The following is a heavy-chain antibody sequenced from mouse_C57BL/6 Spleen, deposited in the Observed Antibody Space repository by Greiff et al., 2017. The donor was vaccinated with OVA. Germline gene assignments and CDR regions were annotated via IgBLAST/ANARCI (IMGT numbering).Heavy chain of an antibody. J-gene: IGHJ3*01. CDR1: GFTFSSYA. Sequence: EVKLVESGGGLVKPGGSLKLSCAASGFTFSSYAMSWVRQTPEKRLEWVATISDGGSYTYYPDNVKGRFTISRDNAKNNLYLQMSHLKSEDTAMYYGAAGDGTGFAYWGQGTLVTVSA. CDR3: AAGDGTGFAY. D-gene: IGHD3-3*01. V-gene: IGHV5-4*03. CDR2: ISDGGSYT.